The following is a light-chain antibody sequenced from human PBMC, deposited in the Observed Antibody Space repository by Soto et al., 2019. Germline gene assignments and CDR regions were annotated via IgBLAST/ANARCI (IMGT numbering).Light chain of an antibody. Sequence: DIQMTQSPSTLSASVGDRVTITCRASQSIRSWLAWYQQKPGKAPKLLIYKASSLESGVPSRFSGSGSGTEFTLTISSLQPDDFATYYCQQYNIYPLTFGGGTKVEIK. V-gene: IGKV1-5*03. CDR2: KAS. CDR1: QSIRSW. J-gene: IGKJ4*01. CDR3: QQYNIYPLT.